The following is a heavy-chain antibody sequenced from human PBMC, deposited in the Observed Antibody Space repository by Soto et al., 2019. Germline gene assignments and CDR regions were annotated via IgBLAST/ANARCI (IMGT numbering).Heavy chain of an antibody. CDR1: GFTFSSYA. D-gene: IGHD1-26*01. CDR3: AKDGSYPSTLYYFDY. V-gene: IGHV3-23*01. J-gene: IGHJ4*02. CDR2: ISGSGGST. Sequence: GGSLRLSCAASGFTFSSYAMSWVRQAPGKGLEWVSAISGSGGSTYYADSVKGRFTISRDNSKNTLYLQMNSLRAEDTAVYYCAKDGSYPSTLYYFDYWGQGTLVTVSS.